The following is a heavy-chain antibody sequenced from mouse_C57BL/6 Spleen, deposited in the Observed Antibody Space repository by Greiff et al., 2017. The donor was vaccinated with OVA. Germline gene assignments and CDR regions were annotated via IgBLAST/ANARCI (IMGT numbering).Heavy chain of an antibody. D-gene: IGHD2-10*01. CDR3: ARSLLGDAMDY. CDR1: GFNIKNTY. V-gene: IGHV14-3*01. J-gene: IGHJ4*01. CDR2: IDPANGNT. Sequence: EVQLQESVAELVRPGASVKLSCTASGFNIKNTYMPWVKQRPEQGLEWIGRIDPANGNTKYAPKFQGKATITADTSSNTAYLQLSSLTSEDTAIYYCARSLLGDAMDYWGQGTSVTVSS.